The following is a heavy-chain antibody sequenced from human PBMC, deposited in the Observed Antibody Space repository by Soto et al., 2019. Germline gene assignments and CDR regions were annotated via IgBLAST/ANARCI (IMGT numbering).Heavy chain of an antibody. CDR1: GGSISSSSYY. V-gene: IGHV4-39*01. J-gene: IGHJ4*02. CDR3: ARRRIVVTTNFAY. Sequence: SETLSLTCNVSGGSISSSSYYWGWIRQPPGRGLEWIGHIFHTGSTYYNPSLKSRVTISVDTSKNQFSLKLSSVTATDTAVYYCARRRIVVTTNFAYWGQGTLVTVSS. D-gene: IGHD1-26*01. CDR2: IFHTGST.